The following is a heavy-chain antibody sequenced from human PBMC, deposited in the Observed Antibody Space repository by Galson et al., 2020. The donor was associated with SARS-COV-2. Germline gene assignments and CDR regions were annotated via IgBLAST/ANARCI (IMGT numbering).Heavy chain of an antibody. J-gene: IGHJ6*03. Sequence: ASVKVSCKASGYTFTSYYMHWVRQAPGQGLEWMGIINPSGGSTSYAQKFQGRVTMTRDTSTSTVYMELSSLRSEDTAVYYCAREAPLGAASDKYQLLSWDRYYYYYMDVWGKGTTVTVSS. V-gene: IGHV1-46*01. CDR3: AREAPLGAASDKYQLLSWDRYYYYYMDV. CDR1: GYTFTSYY. CDR2: INPSGGST. D-gene: IGHD2-2*01.